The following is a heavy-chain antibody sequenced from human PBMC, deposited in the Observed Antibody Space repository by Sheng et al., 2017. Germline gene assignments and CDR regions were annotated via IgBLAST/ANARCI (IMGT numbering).Heavy chain of an antibody. D-gene: IGHD6-6*01. J-gene: IGHJ4*02. CDR2: IMPMLGAP. V-gene: IGHV1-69*13. CDR1: GGSLSNYI. CDR3: ARDRSFSSSSYFDS. Sequence: QVHLVQSGAEVKKPGSSVKVSCKGSGGSLSNYIISWMRQAPGQGFEWMGGIMPMLGAPNYAQKFQGRVTMTADESTNTVYMELSSLRSDDTAVYYCARDRSFSSSSYFDSWGQGTLVIVSS.